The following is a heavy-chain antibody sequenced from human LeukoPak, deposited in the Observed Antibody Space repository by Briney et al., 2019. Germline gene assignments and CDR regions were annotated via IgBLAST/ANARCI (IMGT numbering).Heavy chain of an antibody. CDR3: ARLHVLRYFDWLQRSGYFDY. D-gene: IGHD3-9*01. CDR1: GYTFTSYA. CDR2: INAGNGNT. Sequence: ASVKVSCKASGYTFTSYAMHWVRQAPGQRLEWMGWINAGNGNTKYSQKFQGRVTITRDTSASTAYMELRSLRSDDTAVYYCARLHVLRYFDWLQRSGYFDYWGQGTLVTVPS. V-gene: IGHV1-3*01. J-gene: IGHJ4*02.